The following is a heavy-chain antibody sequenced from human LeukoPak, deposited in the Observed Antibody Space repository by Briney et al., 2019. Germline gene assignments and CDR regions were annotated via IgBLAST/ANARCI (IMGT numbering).Heavy chain of an antibody. CDR2: IYTSGST. D-gene: IGHD2-2*01. V-gene: IGHV4-4*07. Sequence: SETLSLTCTVTGGSISRYYWSWIRQPAGKGLKLIGRIYTSGSTNYNPSLKSRVTMSVDTSKNQFSLKLSSVTAADTAVYYCAKEYCSSTSCYHPLNYGMDVWGQGTTVTVSS. CDR1: GGSISRYY. J-gene: IGHJ6*02. CDR3: AKEYCSSTSCYHPLNYGMDV.